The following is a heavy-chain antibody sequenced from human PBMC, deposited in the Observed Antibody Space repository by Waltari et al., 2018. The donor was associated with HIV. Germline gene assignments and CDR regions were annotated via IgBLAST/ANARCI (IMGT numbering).Heavy chain of an antibody. Sequence: QVQLVQSGAEVKKPGASVKVSCKASGYTFINTDINLVRQATGQGLVWMGWMSPNSGNAGYAPNFQGRVTMTRNTSTTTAYMELTDLRSADTAVYFCARGRGRYDFWSGYSSPGDAFDIWGQGTVVIVSS. CDR3: ARGRGRYDFWSGYSSPGDAFDI. D-gene: IGHD3-3*01. J-gene: IGHJ3*02. V-gene: IGHV1-8*01. CDR1: GYTFINTD. CDR2: MSPNSGNA.